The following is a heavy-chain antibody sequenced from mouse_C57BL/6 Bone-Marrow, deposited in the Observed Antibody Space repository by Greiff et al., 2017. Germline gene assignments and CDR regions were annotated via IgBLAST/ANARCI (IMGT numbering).Heavy chain of an antibody. CDR2: IDPENGDT. V-gene: IGHV14-4*01. CDR3: TTGGPKGVFDY. Sequence: VQLQQSGAELVRPGASVKLSCTASGFNIKDDYMHWVKQRPEQGLEWIGWIDPENGDTEYASKFQGKATIKADTSSNTAYLQLSSLTSEDTAVYYCTTGGPKGVFDYWGQGTTLTVSS. CDR1: GFNIKDDY. J-gene: IGHJ2*01.